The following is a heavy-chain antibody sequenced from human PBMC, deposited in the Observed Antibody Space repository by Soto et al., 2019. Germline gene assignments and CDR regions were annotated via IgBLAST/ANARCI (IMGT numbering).Heavy chain of an antibody. V-gene: IGHV3-23*01. CDR1: GFTFSSYA. D-gene: IGHD2-2*01. CDR2: ISGSGGST. J-gene: IGHJ6*03. Sequence: GGSLRLSCAASGFTFSSYAMSWVRQAPGKGLEWVSAISGSGGSTYYADSVKGRFTISRDNSKNTLYLQMNSLRAEDTAVYYCAHNTEAVPAAMLNYYYYMDVWGKGTTVTVSS. CDR3: AHNTEAVPAAMLNYYYYMDV.